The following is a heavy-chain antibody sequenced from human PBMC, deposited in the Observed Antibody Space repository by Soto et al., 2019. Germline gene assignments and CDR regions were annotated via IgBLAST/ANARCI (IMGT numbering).Heavy chain of an antibody. D-gene: IGHD6-19*01. CDR1: GGSFSGYY. CDR2: INHSGIT. Sequence: QVQLQQWGAGLLKPSETLSLTCAVYGGSFSGYYWSWIRQPPGKGLEWIGEINHSGITNYNPSLKGRAAISVDTSKNQFSLTLSSVTAADTAVYYCARGKQWPAYYYYGMDVWGQGTTVSVSS. V-gene: IGHV4-34*01. J-gene: IGHJ6*02. CDR3: ARGKQWPAYYYYGMDV.